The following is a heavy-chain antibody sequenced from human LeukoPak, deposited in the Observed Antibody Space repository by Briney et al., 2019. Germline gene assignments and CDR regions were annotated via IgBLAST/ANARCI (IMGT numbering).Heavy chain of an antibody. D-gene: IGHD4-23*01. CDR3: ARDYGGSSPFDY. Sequence: GGSLRLSCAASGFTFSSYGMHWVRQAPGKGLEWVAFIRYDGSNKYYADSVKGRFTISRDNSKNTLYLQMNSLRAEDTAVYYCARDYGGSSPFDYWGQGTLVTVSS. CDR2: IRYDGSNK. CDR1: GFTFSSYG. J-gene: IGHJ4*02. V-gene: IGHV3-30*02.